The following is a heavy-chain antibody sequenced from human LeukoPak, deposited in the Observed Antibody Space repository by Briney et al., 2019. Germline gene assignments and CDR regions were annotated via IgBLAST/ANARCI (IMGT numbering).Heavy chain of an antibody. Sequence: SETLSLTCAVYGGSFSGYYWSWIRQPPGEGLEWIGYIYYSGSTNYNPSLKSRVTISVDTSKNQFSLKLSSVTAADTAVYYCARERTTRAIDYWGQGTLVTVSS. CDR3: ARERTTRAIDY. V-gene: IGHV4-59*01. CDR2: IYYSGST. D-gene: IGHD4-17*01. J-gene: IGHJ4*02. CDR1: GGSFSGYY.